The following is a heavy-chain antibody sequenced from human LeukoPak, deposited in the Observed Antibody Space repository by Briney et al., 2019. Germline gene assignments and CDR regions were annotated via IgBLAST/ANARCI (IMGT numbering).Heavy chain of an antibody. D-gene: IGHD6-13*01. CDR2: IYYTGST. J-gene: IGHJ5*02. V-gene: IGHV4-39*01. Sequence: SETLSLTCTVSGGSISSSGYYWVWIRQPPGKGLEWIGSIYYTGSTYYNPSLRSRVTISVDTSKNQFSLKLTSVTAADTAVYFCARPPLFHSSLFDPWGQGTLVTVSS. CDR1: GGSISSSGYY. CDR3: ARPPLFHSSLFDP.